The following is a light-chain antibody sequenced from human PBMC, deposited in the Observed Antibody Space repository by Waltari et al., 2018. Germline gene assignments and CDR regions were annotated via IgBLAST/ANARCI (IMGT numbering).Light chain of an antibody. CDR1: SSNLGAGYD. V-gene: IGLV1-40*01. J-gene: IGLJ3*02. CDR3: QSYDSSLTAWV. Sequence: QSVLTQPPSVSGAPGQRVTISCTGSSSNLGAGYDVHWYQQFPGTVPKLLIYVKTNRPSGVPDRISASRSGTSASLAITGLQAEDEADYYCQSYDSSLTAWVFGGGTKLTVL. CDR2: VKT.